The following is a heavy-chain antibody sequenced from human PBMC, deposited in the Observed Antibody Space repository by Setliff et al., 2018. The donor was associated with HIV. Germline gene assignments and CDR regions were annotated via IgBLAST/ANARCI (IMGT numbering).Heavy chain of an antibody. CDR1: GFTFSAYS. D-gene: IGHD3-9*01. CDR2: ISSSGVM. J-gene: IGHJ4*02. V-gene: IGHV3-48*01. CDR3: ARENYDILTGYYEY. Sequence: PGGSLRLSCAASGFTFSAYSMNWVRQAPGKGLEWISYISSSGVMYYADTVRGRFTISRDNSKNTLYLQMNSLRAEDTAVYYCARENYDILTGYYEYWGQGALVTVSS.